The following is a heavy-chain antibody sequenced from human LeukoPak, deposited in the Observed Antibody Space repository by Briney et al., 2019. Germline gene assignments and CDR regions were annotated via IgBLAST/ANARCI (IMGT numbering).Heavy chain of an antibody. CDR3: AKDTAVQLLEPAF. CDR1: GFTFNTHG. J-gene: IGHJ4*02. Sequence: PGGSLRLSCAASGFTFNTHGMHWVRQAPGKGLEWVAAIWFDGSVKHYSDAVKGRFTISRDNSLNTLYLQMNSLRVEDTAIYYCAKDTAVQLLEPAFWGQGTLVTVSS. CDR2: IWFDGSVK. V-gene: IGHV3-33*06. D-gene: IGHD3-3*01.